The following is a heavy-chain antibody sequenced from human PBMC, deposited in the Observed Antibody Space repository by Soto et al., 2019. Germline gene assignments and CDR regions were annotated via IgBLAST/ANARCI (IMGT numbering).Heavy chain of an antibody. D-gene: IGHD2-15*01. CDR3: ARTCSGGTCSFDY. V-gene: IGHV3-66*01. CDR1: GFTVSSNY. CDR2: IYSGGST. J-gene: IGHJ4*02. Sequence: EVQLVESGGGLVQPGGSLRLSCAASGFTVSSNYMSWVRQAPGKGLEWVSVIYSGGSTYYADSVKGRFTISRDNSDNTLYLQMNSLRAEDTAVYYCARTCSGGTCSFDYWGQGTLVTVSS.